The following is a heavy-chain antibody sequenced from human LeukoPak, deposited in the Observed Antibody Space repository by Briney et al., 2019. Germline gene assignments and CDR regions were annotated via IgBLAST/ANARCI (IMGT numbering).Heavy chain of an antibody. V-gene: IGHV1-8*03. J-gene: IGHJ4*02. D-gene: IGHD6-6*01. Sequence: ASVKVSCKASGYTFTSYDINWVRQATGQGLEWMGWMNPNSGNTGYAQKFQGRVTITRNTSISTAYMELSSLRAEDTAVYYCARDRGSSSPYSIGYWGQGTLVTVSS. CDR2: MNPNSGNT. CDR1: GYTFTSYD. CDR3: ARDRGSSSPYSIGY.